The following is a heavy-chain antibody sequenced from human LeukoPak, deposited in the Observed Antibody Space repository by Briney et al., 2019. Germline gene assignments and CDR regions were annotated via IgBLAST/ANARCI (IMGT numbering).Heavy chain of an antibody. CDR1: GFTFSSYA. CDR2: ISSNGGST. CDR3: VKVDTAMAFDH. V-gene: IGHV3-64D*06. D-gene: IGHD5-18*01. J-gene: IGHJ4*02. Sequence: GGSLGLSCSASGFTFSSYAMHWVRQAPGKGLEYVSAISSNGGSTYYADSVKGRFTISRDNSKNTLYLQMSSLRAEDTAVYYCVKVDTAMAFDHWGQGTLVTVSS.